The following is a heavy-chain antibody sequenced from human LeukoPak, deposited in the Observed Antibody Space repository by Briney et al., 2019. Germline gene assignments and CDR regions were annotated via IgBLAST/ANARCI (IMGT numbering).Heavy chain of an antibody. J-gene: IGHJ6*02. CDR1: GFTFSSYA. CDR2: LSSNGGST. CDR3: ARAMGSGGPSLVVGMDV. V-gene: IGHV3-64*01. D-gene: IGHD6-19*01. Sequence: GGTLRLFCAASGFTFSSYAMHWVPDAPGKGLEYGSALSSNGGSTYYANSVKGRFTISRDNSKNTLYLQMGSLRAEDMAVYDCARAMGSGGPSLVVGMDVWGQGTTVTVSS.